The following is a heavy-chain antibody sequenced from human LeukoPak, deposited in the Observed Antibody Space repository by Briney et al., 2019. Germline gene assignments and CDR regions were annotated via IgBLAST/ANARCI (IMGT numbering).Heavy chain of an antibody. D-gene: IGHD3-22*01. J-gene: IGHJ4*02. CDR2: INDSGST. CDR3: ARVIDYDISGYYLGY. Sequence: SETLSLTCAVYGGSFSGYYWSCIRQPPGKGLEWIGEINDSGSTSCSPSLKSRVSISVDTSKNQFSLKLSSVTAADTAVYYCARVIDYDISGYYLGYWGQGNRVTVSS. V-gene: IGHV4-34*01. CDR1: GGSFSGYY.